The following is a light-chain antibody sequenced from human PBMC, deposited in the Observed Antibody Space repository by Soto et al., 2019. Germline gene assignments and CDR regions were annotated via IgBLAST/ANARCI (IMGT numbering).Light chain of an antibody. CDR1: SSDVGGYDY. CDR2: KAS. J-gene: IGLJ1*01. V-gene: IGLV2-14*01. CDR3: SSYTSGSTLYV. Sequence: QFVLTQPASVSGSPGQSITISCTGTSSDVGGYDYVSWYQQHPGKAPRLMIYKASNRPSGVSHRFSGSRSGNTASLTISGLQAEDEADYYCSSYTSGSTLYVFGTGTKVTVL.